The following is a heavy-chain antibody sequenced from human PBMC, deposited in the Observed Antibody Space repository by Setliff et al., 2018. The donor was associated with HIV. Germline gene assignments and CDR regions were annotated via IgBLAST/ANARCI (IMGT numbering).Heavy chain of an antibody. J-gene: IGHJ6*02. Sequence: PGGSLRLSCAASGFTFSSYSMNWVRQAPGKGLEWISYIGSSSSTIYYADSVKGRFTISRDNSKNTLYLQMNSLRAEDTAVYYCARSVIGYYYYGMDVWGQGTTVTVSS. CDR2: IGSSSSTI. D-gene: IGHD3-10*01. CDR3: ARSVIGYYYYGMDV. CDR1: GFTFSSYS. V-gene: IGHV3-48*01.